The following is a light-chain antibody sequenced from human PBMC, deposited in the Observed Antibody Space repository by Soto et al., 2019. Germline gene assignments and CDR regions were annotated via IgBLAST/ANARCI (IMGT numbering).Light chain of an antibody. Sequence: EIVLTQSPGTLSLSPGERATLSGRASQSVSSSYLAWYQQKPGQAPRLLIHGASSRATGIPDRFSGSGSGTDFTLTISRLEPEDFAVYYCQQYGSSRTFGQGTKVEIK. J-gene: IGKJ1*01. CDR2: GAS. CDR1: QSVSSSY. V-gene: IGKV3-20*01. CDR3: QQYGSSRT.